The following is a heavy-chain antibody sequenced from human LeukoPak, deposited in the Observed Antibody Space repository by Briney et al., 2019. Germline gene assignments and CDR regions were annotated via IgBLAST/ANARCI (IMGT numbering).Heavy chain of an antibody. CDR2: IKQDGSEK. J-gene: IGHJ6*03. Sequence: QSGGYLRLSCAASGFTFSSYWMSWLRQAPGKGLEWVANIKQDGSEKYYVDSVKGRFTISRDNAKNSLYLQMNSLRAEDTAVYYCARVVGMSTVYIDVWGKGTTVTVSS. V-gene: IGHV3-7*01. CDR3: ARVVGMSTVYIDV. D-gene: IGHD4-11*01. CDR1: GFTFSSYW.